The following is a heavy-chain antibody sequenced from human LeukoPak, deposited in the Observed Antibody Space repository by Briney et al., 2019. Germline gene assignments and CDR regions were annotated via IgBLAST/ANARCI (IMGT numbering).Heavy chain of an antibody. V-gene: IGHV3-33*06. CDR2: IWYDGSNE. Sequence: PGRSLRLSCAASGFPFSSYGMHWVRQAPGRGLEWVAIIWYDGSNEYYADSVKDRFTISRDNSKNTLYLQTNSLRVEDTAVYYCAKDFSYYDSSGSGPDYWGQGTLVTVSS. CDR3: AKDFSYYDSSGSGPDY. D-gene: IGHD3-22*01. J-gene: IGHJ4*02. CDR1: GFPFSSYG.